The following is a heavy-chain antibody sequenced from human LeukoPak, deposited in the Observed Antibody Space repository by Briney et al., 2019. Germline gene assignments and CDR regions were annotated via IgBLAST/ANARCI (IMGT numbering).Heavy chain of an antibody. D-gene: IGHD5-18*01. CDR3: ARIGGRGYTFGTFDY. Sequence: ASVKVSCKASGYTFTDYYMHWVRQAPGQGLEWMGWINSNSGVTNYAQNFQGRVTMTRDTSISTAYMELSSLRSDDTAVYYCARIGGRGYTFGTFDYGGQGPLVAVS. V-gene: IGHV1-2*02. CDR2: INSNSGVT. J-gene: IGHJ4*02. CDR1: GYTFTDYY.